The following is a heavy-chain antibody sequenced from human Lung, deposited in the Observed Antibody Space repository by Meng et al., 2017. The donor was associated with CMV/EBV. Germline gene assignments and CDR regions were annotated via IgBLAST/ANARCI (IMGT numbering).Heavy chain of an antibody. J-gene: IGHJ6*02. CDR1: SGSISSSSYY. Sequence: SXTXSLXCTVSSGSISSSSYYWGWIRQPPGKGLEWIGSIYYSGSTYYNPSLKSRVTISVDTSKNQFSLKLSSVTAADTAVYYCARDGGKYCSSTSCKSKYYYYGMDVWGQGXTVTVSS. CDR3: ARDGGKYCSSTSCKSKYYYYGMDV. CDR2: IYYSGST. D-gene: IGHD2-2*01. V-gene: IGHV4-39*07.